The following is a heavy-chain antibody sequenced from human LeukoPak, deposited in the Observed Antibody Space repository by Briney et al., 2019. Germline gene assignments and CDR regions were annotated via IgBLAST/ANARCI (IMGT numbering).Heavy chain of an antibody. CDR1: GGSFSGYY. CDR3: ASNYGSGSFGTNWFDP. Sequence: PSETLSLTCAVYGGSFSGYYWSWIRQPPGKGLEWIGEINHSGSTNYNPSLKSRVTISVDTSKNQFSLKLSSVTAADTAVYYCASNYGSGSFGTNWFDPWGQGTLVTVSS. V-gene: IGHV4-34*01. J-gene: IGHJ5*02. CDR2: INHSGST. D-gene: IGHD3-10*01.